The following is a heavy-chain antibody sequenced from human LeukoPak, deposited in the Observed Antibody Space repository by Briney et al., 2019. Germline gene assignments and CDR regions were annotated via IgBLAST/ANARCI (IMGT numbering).Heavy chain of an antibody. J-gene: IGHJ4*02. V-gene: IGHV6-1*01. CDR3: ARGPGPNFFDY. CDR2: TYYRSKWYN. D-gene: IGHD3-10*01. Sequence: SQTLSLTCDISGDSVSNDSVAWMWIRQSPSRGLEWLGRTYYRSKWYNDYAVSVKSRITINPDTSENQFSLQLNSVTPEDTAVYYCARGPGPNFFDYWGQGTLVTVSS. CDR1: GDSVSNDSVA.